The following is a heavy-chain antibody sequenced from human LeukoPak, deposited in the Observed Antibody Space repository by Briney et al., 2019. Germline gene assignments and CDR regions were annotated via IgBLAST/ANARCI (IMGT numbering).Heavy chain of an antibody. V-gene: IGHV4-34*01. J-gene: IGHJ4*02. D-gene: IGHD6-13*01. CDR3: ARGRRSSSWYIDY. CDR2: INHRGST. CDR1: GGSFSGYY. Sequence: SETLSLTCAVYGGSFSGYYWSWIRQPPGKGLEWIGEINHRGSTNYNPSLKSRVTISVDTSKNQFSLKLSSVTAADTAVYYCARGRRSSSWYIDYWGQGTLVTVSS.